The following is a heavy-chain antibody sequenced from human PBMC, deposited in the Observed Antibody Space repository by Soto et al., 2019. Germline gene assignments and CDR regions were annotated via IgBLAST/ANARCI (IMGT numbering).Heavy chain of an antibody. Sequence: PSETLSLTCTVYGGSFSGYYWSWIRQPPGKGLEWIGEINHSGSTNYNPSLKSRVTISVDTSKNQFSLKLSSVTAADTAVYYCARIAATPRGFDLWGRGTLVTVSS. D-gene: IGHD2-15*01. CDR2: INHSGST. CDR3: ARIAATPRGFDL. CDR1: GGSFSGYY. V-gene: IGHV4-34*01. J-gene: IGHJ2*01.